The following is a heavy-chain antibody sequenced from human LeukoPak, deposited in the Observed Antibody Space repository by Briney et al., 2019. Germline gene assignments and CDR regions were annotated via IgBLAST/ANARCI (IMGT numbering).Heavy chain of an antibody. CDR2: IRYDGSNK. D-gene: IGHD3-10*01. CDR3: AKVGSGEPYYYYYYYMDV. J-gene: IGHJ6*03. Sequence: GGSLRLSCAASGFTFSSYGMHWVRQAPGKGLEWVAFIRYDGSNKYYADSVKGRFTISRDNSKNTLYLQMNSLRAEDTAVYYCAKVGSGEPYYYYYYYMDVWGKGTTVTVSS. V-gene: IGHV3-30*02. CDR1: GFTFSSYG.